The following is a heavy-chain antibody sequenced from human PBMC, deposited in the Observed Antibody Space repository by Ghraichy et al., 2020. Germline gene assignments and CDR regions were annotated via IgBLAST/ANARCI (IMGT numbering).Heavy chain of an antibody. CDR3: ASAMAYAFVI. CDR2: ISGSGDTT. CDR1: GFTFSSSV. D-gene: IGHD5-24*01. Sequence: GGSLRLSCAASGFTFSSSVMSWVRQAPGKGPVWVSIISGSGDTTYYADSVKGRFTISRDNSKNTLYLQMNSLRAEDTAVYFYASAMAYAFVIWGQGTMVTVSS. V-gene: IGHV3-23*01. J-gene: IGHJ3*02.